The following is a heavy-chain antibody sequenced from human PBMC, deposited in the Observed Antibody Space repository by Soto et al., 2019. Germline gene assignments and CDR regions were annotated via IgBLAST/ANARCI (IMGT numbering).Heavy chain of an antibody. CDR2: IRSTSTAM. J-gene: IGHJ3*02. D-gene: IGHD3-22*01. CDR3: ARDSKLYYDSSGYPDAFDI. Sequence: QLVESGGGLVKPGGSLRLSCAASGFTFSHYSMYWVRQAPGKGLEWVSSIRSTSTAMYYADSVKGRFTISRDNAKNSLFLQMNILRAEDTAIYYCARDSKLYYDSSGYPDAFDIWGQGTMVTVSS. CDR1: GFTFSHYS. V-gene: IGHV3-21*02.